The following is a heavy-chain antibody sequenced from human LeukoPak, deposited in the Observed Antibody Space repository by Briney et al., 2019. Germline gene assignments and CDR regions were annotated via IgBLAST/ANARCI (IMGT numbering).Heavy chain of an antibody. CDR2: ISVFNGNI. CDR3: ARALEDYGFDY. D-gene: IGHD4-17*01. V-gene: IGHV1-18*01. CDR1: GYTFSTSG. Sequence: ASVKVSCKASGYTFSTSGISWVRQAPGQGLEWMGWISVFNGNIKYGQKFQGRVTLTTDASTNTAYMELRSLRSDDTAVYYCARALEDYGFDYWGQGTLVTVSS. J-gene: IGHJ4*02.